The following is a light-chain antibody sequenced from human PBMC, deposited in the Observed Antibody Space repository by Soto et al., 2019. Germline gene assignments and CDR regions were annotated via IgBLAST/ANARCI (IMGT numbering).Light chain of an antibody. CDR3: QSSDSGLSGGV. Sequence: QSVLTQPPSVSGAPGQRVTISCTGSSSNIGAGYDVHWYQQLPGTAPKLLIDGNRNRPSGVPDRCSGSKSGTSASLAMTGLEAEDEAVYYCQSSDSGLSGGVFGGGTQLTVL. V-gene: IGLV1-40*01. J-gene: IGLJ2*01. CDR2: GNR. CDR1: SSNIGAGYD.